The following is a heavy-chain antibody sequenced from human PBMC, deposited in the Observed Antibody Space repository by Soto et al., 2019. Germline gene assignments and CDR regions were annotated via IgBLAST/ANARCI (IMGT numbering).Heavy chain of an antibody. V-gene: IGHV3-30*18. CDR2: ISYDGSNK. D-gene: IGHD3-3*01. Sequence: PGGSLRLSCAASGFTFSSYGMHWVRQAPGKGLEWVAVISYDGSNKYYADSVKGRFTISRDNSKNTLYLQMNSLRAEDTAVYYCAKDPRFLEWFLDYWGQGTLVTVS. CDR1: GFTFSSYG. CDR3: AKDPRFLEWFLDY. J-gene: IGHJ4*02.